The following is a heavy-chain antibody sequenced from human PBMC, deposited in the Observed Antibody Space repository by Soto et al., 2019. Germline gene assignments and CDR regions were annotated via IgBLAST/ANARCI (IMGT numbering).Heavy chain of an antibody. D-gene: IGHD6-13*01. CDR2: IVVGSGNT. J-gene: IGHJ4*02. Sequence: SVKVXCXASGFTFTSSAVQWVRQARGQRLEWIGWIVVGSGNTNYAQKFQERVTITRDMSTSTAYMELSSLRSEDTAVYYCAAPGYSSSWYYFDYWGQGTLVTVSS. V-gene: IGHV1-58*01. CDR1: GFTFTSSA. CDR3: AAPGYSSSWYYFDY.